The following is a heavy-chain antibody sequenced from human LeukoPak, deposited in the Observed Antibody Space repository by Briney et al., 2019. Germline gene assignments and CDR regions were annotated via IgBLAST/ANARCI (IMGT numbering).Heavy chain of an antibody. CDR1: GGSISSGGYY. CDR3: AGYCTNGVCYNYGMDV. D-gene: IGHD2-8*01. J-gene: IGHJ6*02. Sequence: PSETLSLTCTVSGGSISSGGYYWSWIRQHPGKGLEWIGYIYYSGSTYYNPSLKSRVTISVDTSKNQFSLKLSPVTAADTAVYYCAGYCTNGVCYNYGMDVWGQGTTVTVSS. CDR2: IYYSGST. V-gene: IGHV4-31*03.